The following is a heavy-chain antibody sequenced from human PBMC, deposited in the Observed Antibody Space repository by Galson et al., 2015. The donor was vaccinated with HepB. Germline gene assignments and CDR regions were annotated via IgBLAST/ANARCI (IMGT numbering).Heavy chain of an antibody. CDR2: IHYTGTT. D-gene: IGHD4/OR15-4a*01. V-gene: IGHV4-59*08. J-gene: IGHJ6*02. Sequence: LSLTCTVSGGSIRNYYWSWIRQPPGKGLEWIGYIHYTGTTIYNPSLKSRVSISVDTSNNQFSLSLRSVTAADTAVYYCARHDEVPEFRNGLDVWGQGTTVTVSS. CDR3: ARHDEVPEFRNGLDV. CDR1: GGSIRNYY.